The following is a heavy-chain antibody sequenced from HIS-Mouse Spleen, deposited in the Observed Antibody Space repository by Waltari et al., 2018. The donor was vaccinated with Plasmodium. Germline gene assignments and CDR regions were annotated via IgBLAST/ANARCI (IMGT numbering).Heavy chain of an antibody. V-gene: IGHV4-34*01. D-gene: IGHD6-13*01. J-gene: IGHJ2*01. CDR1: GGSFSGYY. Sequence: QVQLQQWGAGLLKPSETLSLTCAVYGGSFSGYYWSWIRQPPGKGLGWIGEINHSGSTNYNPSLKSRVTISVDTSKNQFSLKLSSVTAADTAVYYCARGARGSSSWYWYFDLWGRGTLVTVSS. CDR2: INHSGST. CDR3: ARGARGSSSWYWYFDL.